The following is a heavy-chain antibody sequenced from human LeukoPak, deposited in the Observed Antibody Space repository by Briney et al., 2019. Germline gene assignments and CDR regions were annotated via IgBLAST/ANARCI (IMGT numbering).Heavy chain of an antibody. CDR1: GFTFSSYA. V-gene: IGHV3-23*01. J-gene: IGHJ4*02. CDR3: ASIDYGDYGDEPRDY. D-gene: IGHD4-17*01. CDR2: ISGSGGST. Sequence: PGGSLRLSCAASGFTFSSYAMSWVRQAPGKGLEWVSAISGSGGSTYYADSVKGRFTISRDNSKNTLYLQMNSLRAEDTAVYYCASIDYGDYGDEPRDYWGQGTLVTVSS.